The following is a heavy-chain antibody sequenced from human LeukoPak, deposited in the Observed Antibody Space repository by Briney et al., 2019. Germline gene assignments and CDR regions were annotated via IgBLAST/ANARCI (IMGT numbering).Heavy chain of an antibody. D-gene: IGHD2-15*01. J-gene: IGHJ4*02. CDR2: IYYSGST. Sequence: SETLSLTCTASGGSISSSSYYWGWIRQPPGKGLEWIGSIYYSGSTYYNPSLKSRVTISVDTSKNQFSLKLSSVTAADTAVYYCASGVVVIAARTFDYWGQGTLVTVSS. V-gene: IGHV4-39*01. CDR1: GGSISSSSYY. CDR3: ASGVVVIAARTFDY.